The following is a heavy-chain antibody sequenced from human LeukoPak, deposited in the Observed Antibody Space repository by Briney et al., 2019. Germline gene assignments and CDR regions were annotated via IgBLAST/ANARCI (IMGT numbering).Heavy chain of an antibody. V-gene: IGHV3-30*04. J-gene: IGHJ4*02. CDR1: GFTFRGYA. CDR3: ARGLGYCTSTSCYGGDY. CDR2: MSSDGSHG. Sequence: PGGSLRLSCAASGFTFRGYAMHWVREAPGKGLERVSVMSSDGSHGYYADSVRGRFTISRDNSVNTLYLQMNSLRAEDTAVYYCARGLGYCTSTSCYGGDYWGQGTLVTVSS. D-gene: IGHD2-2*01.